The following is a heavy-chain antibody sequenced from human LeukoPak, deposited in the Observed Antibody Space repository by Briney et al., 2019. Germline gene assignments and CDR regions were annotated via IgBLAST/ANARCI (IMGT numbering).Heavy chain of an antibody. CDR1: GFTFSTDW. Sequence: GGSLRLCCAASGFTFSTDWMHWIRQTPGRGLVWVSRIHGDGSSTSYADSVRGRFTISRDNAKNTVYLQMNSLRAEDMAMYYCASGWYGSGSTAYNCFDPWGQGTLVTVSS. J-gene: IGHJ5*02. CDR3: ASGWYGSGSTAYNCFDP. CDR2: IHGDGSST. D-gene: IGHD3-10*01. V-gene: IGHV3-74*01.